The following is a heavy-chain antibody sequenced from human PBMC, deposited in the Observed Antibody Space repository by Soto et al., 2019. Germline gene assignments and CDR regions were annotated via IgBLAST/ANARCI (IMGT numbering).Heavy chain of an antibody. J-gene: IGHJ4*01. CDR1: GFTLSNWA. Sequence: VQILESGGGLVQPGGSLRLSCAASGFTLSNWAVTWVRQAPGRGLEWVSTISDNGGRSYYADSVKGRFSISRDNSKNTVDLQMNSLRGEDTATYHCAKVHGPYDTSGFYHEHYWGRGTLVTVSS. D-gene: IGHD3-22*01. CDR3: AKVHGPYDTSGFYHEHY. V-gene: IGHV3-23*01. CDR2: ISDNGGRS.